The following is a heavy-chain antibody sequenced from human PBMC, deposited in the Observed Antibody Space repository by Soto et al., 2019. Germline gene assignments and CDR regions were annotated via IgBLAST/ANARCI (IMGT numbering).Heavy chain of an antibody. Sequence: ASVKVSCKASGYTFPGSYIHWVRQAPGQGLEWMGWINPNSGGTNYAQKLQGRVTMTTDTSTSTAYMELRSLRSDDTAVYYCARDKEVLWFGELRSLGMDVWGQGTTVTVSS. CDR2: INPNSGGT. J-gene: IGHJ6*02. CDR3: ARDKEVLWFGELRSLGMDV. CDR1: GYTFPGSY. V-gene: IGHV1-2*02. D-gene: IGHD3-10*01.